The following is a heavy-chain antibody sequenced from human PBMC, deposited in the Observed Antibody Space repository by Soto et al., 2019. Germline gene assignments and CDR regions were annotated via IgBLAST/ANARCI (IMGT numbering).Heavy chain of an antibody. D-gene: IGHD3-10*01. CDR2: IKSKTDGGTT. CDR1: GFTFSNAW. Sequence: EVQLVESGGGLVKPGGSLRLSCAASGFTFSNAWMSWVRQAPGKGLEWVGRIKSKTDGGTTDYAAPVKGRFTISRDDSKNTLYLQMNSLKTEDTAVYYCTTDPERITMVRGVILTDDAFDIWGQGTMVTVSS. V-gene: IGHV3-15*01. CDR3: TTDPERITMVRGVILTDDAFDI. J-gene: IGHJ3*02.